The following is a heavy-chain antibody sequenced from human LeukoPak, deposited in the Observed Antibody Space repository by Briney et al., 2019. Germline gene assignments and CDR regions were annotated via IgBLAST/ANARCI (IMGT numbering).Heavy chain of an antibody. CDR1: GGSTSSRSHY. J-gene: IGHJ6*03. CDR3: ARGQGYCSGGRCPYYYYYKDV. V-gene: IGHV4-39*07. D-gene: IGHD2-15*01. CDR2: VYYSGIT. Sequence: PSETLSLTCTVSGGSTSSRSHYWGWVRQPPGKGLEWIGSVYYSGITYYNSSLNSRVTISLDTPKNQFSLKLSSVTAADTAVYYCARGQGYCSGGRCPYYYYYKDVWGKGTTITISS.